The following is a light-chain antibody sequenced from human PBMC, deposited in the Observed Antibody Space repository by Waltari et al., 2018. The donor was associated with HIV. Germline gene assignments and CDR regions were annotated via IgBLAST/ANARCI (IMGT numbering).Light chain of an antibody. CDR2: GAS. CDR3: QNYDSAPVA. J-gene: IGKJ5*01. Sequence: DIQMSQPPSSLSASVGARVTITCRASRDISTDLAWYQQKSGEVPKLLIYGASTLRSGVSSRFRGSGSATEFTLTINGLQPEDAASYYCQNYDSAPVAFGQGTRLEI. CDR1: RDISTD. V-gene: IGKV1-27*01.